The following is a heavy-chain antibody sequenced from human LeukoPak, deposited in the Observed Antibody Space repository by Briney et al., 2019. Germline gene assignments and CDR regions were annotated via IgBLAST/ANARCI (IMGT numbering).Heavy chain of an antibody. V-gene: IGHV3-48*03. CDR3: ARDGSGPIDY. CDR2: ISSSGSTI. Sequence: GGSLRLXCAASGFTFSSYEMNWVRQAPGKGLEWISYISSSGSTIYYADSVKGRFTISRDNAKNSLYLQMNSLRAEDTAVYYCARDGSGPIDYWGQGTLVTVSS. CDR1: GFTFSSYE. D-gene: IGHD3-3*01. J-gene: IGHJ4*02.